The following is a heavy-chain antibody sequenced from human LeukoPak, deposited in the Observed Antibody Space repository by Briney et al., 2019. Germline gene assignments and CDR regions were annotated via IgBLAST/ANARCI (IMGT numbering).Heavy chain of an antibody. CDR3: ARSPEGYYYYYMDV. CDR1: GFTFSSYS. CDR2: ISGSSSYI. V-gene: IGHV3-21*01. Sequence: PGGSMRLSCAASGFTFSSYSMNWVRQAPGKGLEWVSSISGSSSYIYYADSVKGRFTISRDNAKNSLYLQMNSLRAEDTAVYYCARSPEGYYYYYMDVWGKGTTVTVSS. D-gene: IGHD1-14*01. J-gene: IGHJ6*03.